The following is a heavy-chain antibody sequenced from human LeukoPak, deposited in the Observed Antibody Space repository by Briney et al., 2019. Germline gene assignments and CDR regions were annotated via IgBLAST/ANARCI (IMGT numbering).Heavy chain of an antibody. Sequence: PGGSLRLSCAASGFTFSSYSMSWVRQAPGKGLEWVSGISTSSTYRMYADSVEGRFTISRDNAKSSLYLEINSLRAEDTAVYYCARDVDGSGNYGFDWWGQGILVTVSS. J-gene: IGHJ4*02. D-gene: IGHD3-10*01. V-gene: IGHV3-21*01. CDR3: ARDVDGSGNYGFDW. CDR1: GFTFSSYS. CDR2: ISTSSTYR.